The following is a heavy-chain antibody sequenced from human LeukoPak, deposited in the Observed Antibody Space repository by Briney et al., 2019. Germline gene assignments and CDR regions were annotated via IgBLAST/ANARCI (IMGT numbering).Heavy chain of an antibody. D-gene: IGHD1-26*01. CDR3: ARVGGSYNDY. Sequence: GASVTASCKASGYTFTSYGISWVRQAPGQGLEWMGGIIPIFGTANYAQKFQGRVTITADESTSTAYMELSSLRSEDTAVYYCARVGGSYNDYWGQGTLVTVSS. J-gene: IGHJ4*02. V-gene: IGHV1-69*13. CDR2: IIPIFGTA. CDR1: GYTFTSYG.